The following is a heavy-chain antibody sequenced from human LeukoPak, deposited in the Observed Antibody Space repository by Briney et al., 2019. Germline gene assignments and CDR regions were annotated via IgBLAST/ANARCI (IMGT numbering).Heavy chain of an antibody. CDR1: GFTFSSYA. CDR2: ISYDGSNK. Sequence: PGRSLRLSCAASGFTFSSYAMHWVRQAPGKGLEWVAVISYDGSNKYYADSVKGRFTISRDNSKNTLYLQMNSLRAEDTAVYYCARDGIVVVPAAIRRYYYYGMDVWGQGTTVTVSS. J-gene: IGHJ6*02. V-gene: IGHV3-30-3*01. D-gene: IGHD2-2*02. CDR3: ARDGIVVVPAAIRRYYYYGMDV.